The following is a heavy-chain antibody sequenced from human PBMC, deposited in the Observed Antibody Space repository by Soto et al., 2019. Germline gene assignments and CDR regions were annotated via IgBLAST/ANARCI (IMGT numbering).Heavy chain of an antibody. J-gene: IGHJ3*02. V-gene: IGHV4-59*01. D-gene: IGHD2-15*01. CDR2: IYYSGST. Sequence: QVQLQESGPGLVKPSETLSLTCTVSGGSISSYYWSWIRQPPGKGLEWIGYIYYSGSTNYNPSLKSRVTISVDTSKNQFSLKLSSVTAADTAVYYCARDLQDADAFDIWGKGTMVTVSS. CDR1: GGSISSYY. CDR3: ARDLQDADAFDI.